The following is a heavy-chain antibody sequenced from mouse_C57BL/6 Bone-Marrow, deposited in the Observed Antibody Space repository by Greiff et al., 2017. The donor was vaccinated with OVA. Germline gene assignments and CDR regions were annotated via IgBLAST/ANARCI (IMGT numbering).Heavy chain of an antibody. V-gene: IGHV1-42*01. CDR3: ARDRTSPFAY. CDR1: GYSFTGYC. Sequence: EVHLVEPGPELVKPGASVKISCKASGYSFTGYCMNWVKQSPGKSLEWIGKINPSTGGTTYNQKFKDKATLTVDKSSSTAYMQLTSLTSEDSAVYYCARDRTSPFAYWGQGTLVTVSA. D-gene: IGHD2-14*01. J-gene: IGHJ3*01. CDR2: INPSTGGT.